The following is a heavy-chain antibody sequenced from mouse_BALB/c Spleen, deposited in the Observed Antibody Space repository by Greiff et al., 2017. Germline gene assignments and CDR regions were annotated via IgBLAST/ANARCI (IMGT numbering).Heavy chain of an antibody. J-gene: IGHJ3*01. Sequence: VQLQQPGAELVKPGTSVKLSCKASGYNFTSYWINWVKLRPGQGLEWIGDIYPGSGSTNYNEKFKSKATLTVDTSSSTAYMQLSSLASEDSALYYCARYADDGPFAYWGQGTGHCLC. CDR3: ARYADDGPFAY. CDR1: GYNFTSYW. D-gene: IGHD1-2*01. CDR2: IYPGSGST. V-gene: IGHV1-55*01.